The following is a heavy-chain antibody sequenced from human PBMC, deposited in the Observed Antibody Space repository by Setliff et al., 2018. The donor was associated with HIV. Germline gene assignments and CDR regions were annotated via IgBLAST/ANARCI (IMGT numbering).Heavy chain of an antibody. CDR2: VSSRGDT. Sequence: PSETLSLTCDVSGFSISSLYYWGWIRQSPGKGLEWIGRVSSRGDTNYNPSLKSRVTMSVDTSKNQFSLKLTSVTASDTAVYYCARAAAGNTGPFDLWGQGSPVTVSS. D-gene: IGHD4-17*01. J-gene: IGHJ4*02. V-gene: IGHV4-38-2*01. CDR1: GFSISSLYY. CDR3: ARAAAGNTGPFDL.